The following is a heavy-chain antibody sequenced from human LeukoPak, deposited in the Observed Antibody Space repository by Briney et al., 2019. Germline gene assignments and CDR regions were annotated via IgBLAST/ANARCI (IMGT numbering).Heavy chain of an antibody. CDR2: IYYSGST. CDR3: ARQGYHDAFDI. V-gene: IGHV4-39*01. D-gene: IGHD3-16*02. CDR1: GGSISSSSYY. J-gene: IGHJ3*02. Sequence: SETLSLTCTVSGGSISSSSYYWGWIRQPPGKGLEWIGSIYYSGSTYYNPSLKSRVTISVDTSKNQFSLKLSSVTAADTAVYYCARQGYHDAFDIWGQGTMVTVSS.